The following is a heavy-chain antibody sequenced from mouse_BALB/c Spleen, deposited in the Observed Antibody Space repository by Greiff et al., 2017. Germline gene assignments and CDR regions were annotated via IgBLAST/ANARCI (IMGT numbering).Heavy chain of an antibody. J-gene: IGHJ3*01. D-gene: IGHD2-12*01. CDR1: GFTFSSYA. V-gene: IGHV5-6-5*01. CDR2: ISSGGST. Sequence: EVQLQESGGGLVKPGGSLKLSCAASGFTFSSYAMSWVRQTPEKRLEWVASISSGGSTYYSDSVKGRFTISRDNARNIPYAQMSSLRSEDTAMYYCAGENGYNYAFAYWGQGTLVTVSA. CDR3: AGENGYNYAFAY.